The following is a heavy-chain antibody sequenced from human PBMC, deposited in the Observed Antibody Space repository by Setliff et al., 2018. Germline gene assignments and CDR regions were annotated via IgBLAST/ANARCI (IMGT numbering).Heavy chain of an antibody. J-gene: IGHJ6*02. CDR3: ALDRGKKSLQLWHDAHYYGMDV. Sequence: SVKVSCKASGGTFSSYAISWVRQAPGQGLEWMGGIIPIFGTANYAQKFQGRVTITADESTSTAYMEPSSLRSEDTAVYYCALDRGKKSLQLWHDAHYYGMDVWGQGTTVTVSS. D-gene: IGHD5-18*01. V-gene: IGHV1-69*13. CDR1: GGTFSSYA. CDR2: IIPIFGTA.